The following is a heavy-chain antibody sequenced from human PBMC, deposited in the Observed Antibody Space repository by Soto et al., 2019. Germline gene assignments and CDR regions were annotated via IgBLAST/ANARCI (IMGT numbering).Heavy chain of an antibody. J-gene: IGHJ4*02. Sequence: EVQLLESGGGLVQPGGSLRLSCTASGFTFSSHAMTWFRQAPGKGLEWVSGLSDSGGSTYYADPVKGRFTISRDNSMNTLYLQMNTLRAEDTAVYYCAKVSSSWYAGVFDLWGQGTLVTVSS. CDR3: AKVSSSWYAGVFDL. D-gene: IGHD6-13*01. CDR2: LSDSGGST. CDR1: GFTFSSHA. V-gene: IGHV3-23*01.